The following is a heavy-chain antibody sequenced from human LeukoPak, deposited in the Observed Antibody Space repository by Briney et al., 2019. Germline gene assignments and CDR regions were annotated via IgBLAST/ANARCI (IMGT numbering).Heavy chain of an antibody. CDR1: GFTFSSYW. CDR3: AREPVLYYYYYYGMDV. V-gene: IGHV3-7*01. Sequence: GGSLRLSRAAAGFTFSSYWMSWVRQAPGKGRGWVANIKQGGSEKYYVDSVKGRLTISRDNAKNSLYLQMNSLRAEDTAVYYCAREPVLYYYYYYGMDVWGQGTTVTVSS. J-gene: IGHJ6*02. CDR2: IKQGGSEK.